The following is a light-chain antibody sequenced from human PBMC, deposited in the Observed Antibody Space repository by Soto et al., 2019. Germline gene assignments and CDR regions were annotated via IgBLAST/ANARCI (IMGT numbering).Light chain of an antibody. V-gene: IGKV3-20*01. J-gene: IGKJ3*01. Sequence: EIVLTQSPGTLSLSPGERATLSCRASQSVTNNYLAWYQQKPGQAPRLLIYGASTRATGIPDRFSGSGSGTDFTLTISRLEPEDFAVYYWQHYVNSPQFTSGPGTKVDIK. CDR1: QSVTNNY. CDR3: QHYVNSPQFT. CDR2: GAS.